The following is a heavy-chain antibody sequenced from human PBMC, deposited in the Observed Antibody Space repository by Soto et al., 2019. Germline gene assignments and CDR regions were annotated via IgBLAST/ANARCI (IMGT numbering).Heavy chain of an antibody. CDR1: GGSISSYY. J-gene: IGHJ3*02. Sequence: PSETLSLTCTVSGGSISSYYWSWIRQPPGKGLEWIGYIYYSGSTNYNPSLKSRVTISVDTSKNQFSLKLSSVTAADTAVYYCARDLTDYDYVWGSLRGAFDIWGQGTMVTVSS. CDR3: ARDLTDYDYVWGSLRGAFDI. V-gene: IGHV4-59*01. D-gene: IGHD3-16*01. CDR2: IYYSGST.